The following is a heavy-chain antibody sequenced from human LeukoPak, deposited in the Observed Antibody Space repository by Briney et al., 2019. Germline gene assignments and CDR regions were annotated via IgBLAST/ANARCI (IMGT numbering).Heavy chain of an antibody. CDR3: AKSPTMVTRYFDY. CDR1: GFTFSSYG. V-gene: IGHV3-23*01. D-gene: IGHD5-18*01. CDR2: ISGSGGST. J-gene: IGHJ4*02. Sequence: GVPLRLSCAASGFTFSSYGMSWVPQAPGEGLEGVSAISGSGGSTYYADSVKGRFTISRDNSKNTLYLQMNSLRAEDTAVYYCAKSPTMVTRYFDYWGQGTLVTVSS.